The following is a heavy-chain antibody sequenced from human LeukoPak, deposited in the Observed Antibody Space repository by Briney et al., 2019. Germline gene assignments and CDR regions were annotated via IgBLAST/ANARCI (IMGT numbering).Heavy chain of an antibody. V-gene: IGHV3-74*01. CDR3: VSFYETY. CDR1: GYYW. D-gene: IGHD2-2*01. J-gene: IGHJ4*02. CDR2: INGDGSWT. Sequence: PGGSLRLSCAASGYYWMHWVRQAPGKGLVWVSHINGDGSWTTYADSVKGRFTISKDNPKNTVYLQMNNLRAEDTAVYYCVSFYETYWGRGTLVTVSS.